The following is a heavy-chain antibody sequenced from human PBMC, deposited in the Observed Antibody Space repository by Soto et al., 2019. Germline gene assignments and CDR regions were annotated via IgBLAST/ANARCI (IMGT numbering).Heavy chain of an antibody. CDR2: ISYDGSNK. CDR1: GLTFCSYG. Sequence: GGSLRLCCAACGLTFCSYGMHWVRQAPGKGLEWVAVISYDGSNKYYADSVKGRFTISRDNSKNTLYLQMNSLRAEDTAVYYCAKLSGYPPAGDAFDIWGQGTMVTVSS. D-gene: IGHD3-22*01. CDR3: AKLSGYPPAGDAFDI. V-gene: IGHV3-30*18. J-gene: IGHJ3*02.